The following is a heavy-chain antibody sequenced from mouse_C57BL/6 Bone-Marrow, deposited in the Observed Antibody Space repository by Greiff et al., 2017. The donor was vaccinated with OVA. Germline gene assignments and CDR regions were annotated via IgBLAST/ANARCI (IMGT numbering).Heavy chain of an antibody. CDR2: IYPRSGNT. CDR1: GYTFTSYG. Sequence: QVQLQQSGAELARPGASVKLSCKASGYTFTSYGISWVKQRTGQGLEWIGEIYPRSGNTYYNEKFKGKATLTADKSSSTAYMELRSLTSEDSAVYFCARISDYSNYSLFAYWGQGTLVTVSA. J-gene: IGHJ3*01. D-gene: IGHD2-5*01. V-gene: IGHV1-81*01. CDR3: ARISDYSNYSLFAY.